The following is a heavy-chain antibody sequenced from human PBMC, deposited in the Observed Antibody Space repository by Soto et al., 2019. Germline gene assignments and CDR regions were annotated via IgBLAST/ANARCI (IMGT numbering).Heavy chain of an antibody. J-gene: IGHJ4*02. CDR2: IYYSGST. Sequence: SEPLSLTCTVSGGSISSSSYYWGWIRQPPGKGLEWIGSIYYSGSTYYNPSLKSRVTISVDTSKNQFSLKLSSVTAADTAVYYCARPHYYDSSGYYYYWGQGTLVTVSS. CDR1: GGSISSSSYY. CDR3: ARPHYYDSSGYYYY. D-gene: IGHD3-22*01. V-gene: IGHV4-39*01.